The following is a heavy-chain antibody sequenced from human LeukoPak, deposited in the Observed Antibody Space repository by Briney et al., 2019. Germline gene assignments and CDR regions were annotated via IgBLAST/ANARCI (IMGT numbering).Heavy chain of an antibody. CDR3: ARHRTGVKQDGPYDAFDI. V-gene: IGHV4-39*01. CDR2: INYSGRT. D-gene: IGHD5-24*01. J-gene: IGHJ3*02. Sequence: SETLSLTCTVSGGSISSSNYYWVWLRPPPGLGLDWIGCINYSGRTYYSPSLKGPITIYAYTSQNQFSLKLIYVTAADTDVYYCARHRTGVKQDGPYDAFDIWGQGTMVTVSS. CDR1: GGSISSSNYY.